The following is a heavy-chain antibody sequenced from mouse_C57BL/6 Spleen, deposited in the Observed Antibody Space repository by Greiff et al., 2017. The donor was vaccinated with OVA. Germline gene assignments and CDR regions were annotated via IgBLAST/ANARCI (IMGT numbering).Heavy chain of an antibody. CDR1: GYTFTDYY. CDR3: AREGGMGLRAWFAY. D-gene: IGHD2-4*01. V-gene: IGHV1-26*01. J-gene: IGHJ3*01. Sequence: VQLQQSGPELVKPGASVKISCKASGYTFTDYYMNWVKQSHGKSLEWIGDINPNNGGTSYNQQFKGKATLTVDKSSSTAYMELRSLTSQDSAVYYCAREGGMGLRAWFAYWGKGTLVTVSA. CDR2: INPNNGGT.